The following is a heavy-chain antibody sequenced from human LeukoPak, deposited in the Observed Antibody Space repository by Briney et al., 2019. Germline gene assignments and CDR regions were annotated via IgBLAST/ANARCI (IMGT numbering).Heavy chain of an antibody. J-gene: IGHJ4*02. V-gene: IGHV1-2*02. CDR3: ARDGGFDH. CDR1: GYTFTDYF. CDR2: INTGSGGT. D-gene: IGHD3-16*01. Sequence: ASVKVSCKASGYTFTDYFIHWVRQTPGEGLEWMGWINTGSGGTNYAQKFQGRVTMTRDTSISTTYMELSRLTSDDTAVYYCARDGGFDHWGQGTLVTVSS.